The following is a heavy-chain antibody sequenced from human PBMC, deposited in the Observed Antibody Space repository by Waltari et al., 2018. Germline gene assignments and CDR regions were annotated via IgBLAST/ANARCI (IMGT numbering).Heavy chain of an antibody. D-gene: IGHD2-2*01. CDR3: ARAVRNQLLSEY. V-gene: IGHV1-8*01. CDR2: MNPMSGNT. CDR1: GYSFPSYE. J-gene: IGHJ4*02. Sequence: QVQLVQSGAEVKKPGAAVTVSCRASGYSFPSYEMTWVRLAPGQGLEWMGWMNPMSGNTGYARKFQGRVSMTGDPSINTAYMELSSLTFDDTAVYYCARAVRNQLLSEYWGQGTLVAVSS.